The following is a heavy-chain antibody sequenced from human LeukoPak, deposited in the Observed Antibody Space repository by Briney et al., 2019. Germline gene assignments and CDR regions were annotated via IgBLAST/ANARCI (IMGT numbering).Heavy chain of an antibody. V-gene: IGHV4-59*08. CDR3: ASTSGSYRGY. Sequence: PSETLSLTCTVSGGSISSYYWSWIRQPPGKGLEWIGYIYHSGSTNYNPSLKSRVTISVDTSKNQFSLKLSSVTAADTAVYCCASTSGSYRGYWGQGTLVTVSS. J-gene: IGHJ4*02. CDR2: IYHSGST. CDR1: GGSISSYY. D-gene: IGHD1-26*01.